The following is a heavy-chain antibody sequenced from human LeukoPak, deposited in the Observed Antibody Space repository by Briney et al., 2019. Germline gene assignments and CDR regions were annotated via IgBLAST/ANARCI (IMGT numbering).Heavy chain of an antibody. CDR3: ARSGDYVTNDAFDI. V-gene: IGHV4-4*07. CDR1: GGSISSYY. J-gene: IGHJ3*02. CDR2: IYTSGST. D-gene: IGHD4-17*01. Sequence: SETLSLTCTVSGGSISSYYWSWIRQTAGKGLEWIGRIYTSGSTNYTPSLKSRVTMSVDTSKNQFSLKLSSVTAADTAVYYCARSGDYVTNDAFDIWGQGTMVTVSS.